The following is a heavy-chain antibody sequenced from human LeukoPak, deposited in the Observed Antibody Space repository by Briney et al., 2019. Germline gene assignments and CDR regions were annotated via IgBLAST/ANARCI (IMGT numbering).Heavy chain of an antibody. CDR2: IYPGDSDT. Sequence: GESLKISCKGSGYSFTSYWIGWVRQMPGKGLEWMGIIYPGDSDTRYSPSFQGQVTISADKSISTAYLQWSSLKASDTAMYYCARLGPGYSYGTHVGGYWGQGTLVTVSS. V-gene: IGHV5-51*01. J-gene: IGHJ4*02. CDR3: ARLGPGYSYGTHVGGY. D-gene: IGHD5-18*01. CDR1: GYSFTSYW.